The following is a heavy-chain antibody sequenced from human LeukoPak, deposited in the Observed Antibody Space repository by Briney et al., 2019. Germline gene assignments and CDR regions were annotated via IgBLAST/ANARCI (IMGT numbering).Heavy chain of an antibody. CDR3: ARDTLEYSNSPDALDI. CDR2: SSGSGGTI. V-gene: IGHV3-11*04. CDR1: GFNFRDYY. J-gene: IGHJ3*02. D-gene: IGHD4-23*01. Sequence: PGGSLRLSCAASGFNFRDYYMSWIRQAPGKGLEWVSYSSGSGGTIYYADSVKGRFTISRDKAKNSLYMQMESLRDEDTAIYYCARDTLEYSNSPDALDIWGQGTMVTVSS.